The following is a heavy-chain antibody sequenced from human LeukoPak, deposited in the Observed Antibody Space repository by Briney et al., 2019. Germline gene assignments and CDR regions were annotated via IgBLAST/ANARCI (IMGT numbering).Heavy chain of an antibody. CDR3: ARAYHRKRYCSSTSCPYYFDY. Sequence: GASVKVSCKASGYTFTGYYMHWVRQAPGQGLEWMGWINPNSGGTNYAQKFQGRVTMTRDTSISTAYMELRSLRSDDTAVYYCARAYHRKRYCSSTSCPYYFDYWGQGTLVTVSS. CDR1: GYTFTGYY. D-gene: IGHD2-2*01. CDR2: INPNSGGT. J-gene: IGHJ4*02. V-gene: IGHV1-2*02.